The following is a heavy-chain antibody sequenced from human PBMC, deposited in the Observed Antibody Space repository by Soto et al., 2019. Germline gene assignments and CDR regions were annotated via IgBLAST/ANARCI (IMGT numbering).Heavy chain of an antibody. CDR3: GSQIGVSGTYAHCYGMDV. CDR2: IIPIFGTA. Sequence: QVQLVQSGAEVKKPGSSVKVSCKASGGTFSSYAISWVRQAPGQGLEWRGGIIPIFGTANYAQKSQGRVTITADESTSTAYMELSSLRSEDTAVYYCGSQIGVSGTYAHCYGMDVWGQGTTVTVSS. D-gene: IGHD1-7*01. CDR1: GGTFSSYA. J-gene: IGHJ6*02. V-gene: IGHV1-69*12.